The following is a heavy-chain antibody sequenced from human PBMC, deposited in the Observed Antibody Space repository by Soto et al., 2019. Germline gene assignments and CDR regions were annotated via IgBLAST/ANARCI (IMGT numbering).Heavy chain of an antibody. CDR1: GFTFSSYS. CDR3: ARLGIMYSGSYYVAYYYGMDV. CDR2: ISSSSSYI. D-gene: IGHD1-26*01. V-gene: IGHV3-21*01. Sequence: VGSLRLSCAASGFTFSSYSMNWVRQAPGKGLEWVSSISSSSSYIYYADPVKGRFTISRDNAKNSLYLQMNSLRAEDTAVYYCARLGIMYSGSYYVAYYYGMDVWGQGTTVTVSS. J-gene: IGHJ6*02.